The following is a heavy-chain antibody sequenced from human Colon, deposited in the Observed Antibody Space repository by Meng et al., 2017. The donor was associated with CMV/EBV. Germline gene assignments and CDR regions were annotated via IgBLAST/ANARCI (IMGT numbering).Heavy chain of an antibody. V-gene: IGHV3-73*01. D-gene: IGHD6-19*01. CDR3: SRPTAVAGSATDY. J-gene: IGHJ4*02. CDR1: GFKFSESA. Sequence: GSLRLSCAASGFKFSESAMYWVRQASGKGLEWVGRIRSKAHNYATTYVESVEGRFTISRDDSKNMLYLEMNSLTTDDTAVYYCSRPTAVAGSATDYWGQGTLVTVSS. CDR2: IRSKAHNYAT.